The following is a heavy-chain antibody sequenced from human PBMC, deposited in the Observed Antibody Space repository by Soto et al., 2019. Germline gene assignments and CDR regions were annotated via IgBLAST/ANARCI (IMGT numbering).Heavy chain of an antibody. Sequence: APVKGSLQGTGYTFPSPHMHLGGQAPGPRFEWMGIINPSGGSTSYAQKFQGRVTMTRDTSTRTAYMELRSLRSDDTAVYYCARWHCSSTSCRSNASDIWGQGTMVTVSS. CDR2: INPSGGST. J-gene: IGHJ3*02. CDR3: ARWHCSSTSCRSNASDI. CDR1: GYTFPSPH. V-gene: IGHV1-46*01. D-gene: IGHD2-2*01.